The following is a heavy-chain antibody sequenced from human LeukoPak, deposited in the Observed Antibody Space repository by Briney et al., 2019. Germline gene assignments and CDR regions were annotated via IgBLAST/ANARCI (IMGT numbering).Heavy chain of an antibody. CDR1: GFTFNSYS. V-gene: IGHV3-21*01. J-gene: IGHJ2*01. D-gene: IGHD4-23*01. CDR2: ISSSSNYI. CDR3: GRKAANTRRLGDYGGKFDL. Sequence: PGGSLRLSCAASGFTFNSYSMNWVRKAPGKGLEWVSSISSSSNYIYYADSVKGRFTISRDNAKNSLYLQMNSLRAEDTAVYYCGRKAANTRRLGDYGGKFDLWGRGTLVTVSS.